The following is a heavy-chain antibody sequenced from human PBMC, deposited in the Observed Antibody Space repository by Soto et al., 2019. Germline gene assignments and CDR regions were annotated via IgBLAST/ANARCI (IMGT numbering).Heavy chain of an antibody. J-gene: IGHJ4*02. V-gene: IGHV1-69*06. Sequence: ASVEVSCKVSGSRFSNYVISWVRQARGHGLEWLGRIIPIFNSTKYAQSFQGRVTITADKSTSTASLELSSLRSDDTAVYYCAREGRGKKAGYNGLVSLGYWGQGTLVTVSS. D-gene: IGHD2-2*02. CDR2: IIPIFNST. CDR3: AREGRGKKAGYNGLVSLGY. CDR1: GSRFSNYV.